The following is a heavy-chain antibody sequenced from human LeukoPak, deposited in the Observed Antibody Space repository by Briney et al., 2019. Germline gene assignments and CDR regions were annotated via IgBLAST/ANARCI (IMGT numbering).Heavy chain of an antibody. CDR1: GFTFSTYR. CDR3: TRVEETATTAAIIRKYSYYYYYMDV. Sequence: GGSLRLSCAASGFTFSTYRMSWVSQAPGKGREGVANIKQDGSEKHYVDSVKGRFNISRENAKNTLYLQMSSLRAEDTAVYYCTRVEETATTAAIIRKYSYYYYYMDVWGKGNTVTVSS. J-gene: IGHJ6*03. V-gene: IGHV3-7*01. D-gene: IGHD4-11*01. CDR2: IKQDGSEK.